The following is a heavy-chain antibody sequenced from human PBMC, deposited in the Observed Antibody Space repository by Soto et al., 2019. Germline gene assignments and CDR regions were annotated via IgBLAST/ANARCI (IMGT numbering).Heavy chain of an antibody. CDR3: ATRGPSFDY. CDR2: ISSSSTTT. V-gene: IGHV3-48*01. J-gene: IGHJ4*02. CDR1: GFTFSSYS. Sequence: EVQLVESGGGLAQPGGSLRLSCAASGFTFSSYSMNWVRQAPGKGLEWVSYISSSSTTTHYADSVKGRFTISRDKAKNSLYLPMNSLRSEDTAVDYCATRGPSFDYWGQGTLVTVSS.